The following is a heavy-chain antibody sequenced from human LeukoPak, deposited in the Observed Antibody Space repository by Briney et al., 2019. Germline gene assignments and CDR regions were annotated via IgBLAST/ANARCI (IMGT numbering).Heavy chain of an antibody. CDR3: ARGSSSVSTRFDP. CDR1: GFTFSSYG. D-gene: IGHD6-6*01. V-gene: IGHV3-33*01. Sequence: GGSLRLSCAASGFTFSSYGMHWVRQAPGKGLEWVAVIWYDGSNKYYADSVKGRFTISRDNSKNTLYLHMNSLRAEDTAVYYCARGSSSVSTRFDPWGQGTLVTVSS. CDR2: IWYDGSNK. J-gene: IGHJ5*02.